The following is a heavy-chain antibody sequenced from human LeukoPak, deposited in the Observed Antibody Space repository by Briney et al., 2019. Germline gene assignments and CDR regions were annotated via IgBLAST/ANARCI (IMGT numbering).Heavy chain of an antibody. Sequence: GGSLRLSCAVSGFTFSTYAMHWVRQAPGEGLEYVSGISRDGGSTYYANSVKGRVTISRDNSKNTLYLQMGSLRGEDMAVYYCASGPADFQSGSYAAFDIWGQGTMVTVSS. CDR1: GFTFSTYA. J-gene: IGHJ3*02. CDR2: ISRDGGST. CDR3: ASGPADFQSGSYAAFDI. V-gene: IGHV3-64*01. D-gene: IGHD1-26*01.